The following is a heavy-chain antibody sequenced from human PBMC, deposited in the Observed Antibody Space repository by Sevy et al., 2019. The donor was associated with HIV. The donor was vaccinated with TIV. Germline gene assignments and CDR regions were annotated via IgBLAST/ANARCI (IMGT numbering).Heavy chain of an antibody. V-gene: IGHV4-39*01. D-gene: IGHD5-18*01. CDR3: ARHSFKHGYRPHYFDY. CDR1: GGSITSKNYF. J-gene: IGHJ4*02. Sequence: SETLSLTCSVSGGSITSKNYFWAWIRQSPGKGLEWIGSIYHSGSTYHSPSLQSRVGISVDTSRRHFFLKLNSVTATATAVYYCARHSFKHGYRPHYFDYWSQGTLVTVSS. CDR2: IYHSGST.